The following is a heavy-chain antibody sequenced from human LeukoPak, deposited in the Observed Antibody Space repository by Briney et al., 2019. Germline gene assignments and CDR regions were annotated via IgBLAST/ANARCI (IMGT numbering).Heavy chain of an antibody. D-gene: IGHD4-17*01. Sequence: GGPLRLSCSASGFTFSSYAMHWVRQAPGKGLEYVSAISSNGGSTYYADSVKGRFTISRDNSKNTLYLQMSSLRAEDTAVYYCVKPDYGDFESPFDYWGQGTLVTVSS. V-gene: IGHV3-64D*06. CDR3: VKPDYGDFESPFDY. CDR2: ISSNGGST. CDR1: GFTFSSYA. J-gene: IGHJ4*02.